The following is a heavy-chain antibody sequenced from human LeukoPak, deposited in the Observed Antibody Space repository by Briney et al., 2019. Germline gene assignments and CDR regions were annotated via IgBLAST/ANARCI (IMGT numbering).Heavy chain of an antibody. J-gene: IGHJ4*02. Sequence: GGSLRLSCAASGFTFSSYATSWVRQAPGKGLEWVSAISGSGGSTYYADSVKGRFTISRDNSKNTLYLQMNSLRAADTAVYYCATLITFFGVFIIPQFYFAYWGREPLFTVPS. CDR3: ATLITFFGVFIIPQFYFAY. D-gene: IGHD3-3*01. CDR1: GFTFSSYA. CDR2: ISGSGGST. V-gene: IGHV3-23*01.